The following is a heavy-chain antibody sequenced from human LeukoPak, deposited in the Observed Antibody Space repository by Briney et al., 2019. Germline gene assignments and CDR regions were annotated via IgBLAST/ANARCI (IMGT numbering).Heavy chain of an antibody. CDR1: GSSVNSGTYY. V-gene: IGHV4-39*07. CDR2: IYYSGSA. Sequence: SETLSLTCTVSGSSVNSGTYYWGWIRQPPGKGLEWIGDIYYSGSAYYNPSLKSRVTMSVDTSKNQFSLKLSSVTAADTAVYYCARGRGHRWLPPYFDYWGQGTLVTVSS. CDR3: ARGRGHRWLPPYFDY. J-gene: IGHJ4*02. D-gene: IGHD6-19*01.